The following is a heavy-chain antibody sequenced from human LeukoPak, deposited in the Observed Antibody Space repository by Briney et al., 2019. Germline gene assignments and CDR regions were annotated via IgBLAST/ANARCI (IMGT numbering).Heavy chain of an antibody. V-gene: IGHV3-21*01. CDR1: GFTFSSYS. J-gene: IGHJ6*03. CDR3: ARVTVQLYYYMDV. D-gene: IGHD2-2*01. CDR2: ISSSSSYI. Sequence: GGSLRLSCAASGFTFSSYSMNWVRQAPGKGLEWVSSISSSSSYIYYADSVKGRFTISRDNAKNSLYLQMNSLRAEDTAVYYCARVTVQLYYYMDVWGKGTTVTVSS.